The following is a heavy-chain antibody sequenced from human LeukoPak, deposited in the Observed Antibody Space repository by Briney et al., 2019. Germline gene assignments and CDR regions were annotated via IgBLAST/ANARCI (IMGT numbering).Heavy chain of an antibody. V-gene: IGHV3-23*01. CDR2: ISGSGGST. Sequence: PGGSLRLSCAASGFTLGNYGMSWVRQAPGKGLEWVSAISGSGGSTYYADSVKGRFTISRDNARNSLYLQMNSLRPDDTAVYYCATQSYGLFAYWGQGTLVTVSS. CDR1: GFTLGNYG. CDR3: ATQSYGLFAY. J-gene: IGHJ4*02. D-gene: IGHD4-17*01.